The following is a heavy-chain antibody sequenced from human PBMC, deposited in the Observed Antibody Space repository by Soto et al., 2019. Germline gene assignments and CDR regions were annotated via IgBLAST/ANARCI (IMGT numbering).Heavy chain of an antibody. CDR2: IYHSGST. V-gene: IGHV4-30-2*01. Sequence: QLQLQQSGSGLVKPSQTLSLTCTVSGASISSGPYSWSWLRQAPGKGLEWIGFIYHSGSTTYNPSLKNRVTISIDKSQDQFPLKLQSVTAADTGVYFCAQGGIREGLKHFSAWGQGTLVVVSS. D-gene: IGHD2-15*01. CDR3: AQGGIREGLKHFSA. J-gene: IGHJ5*02. CDR1: GASISSGPYS.